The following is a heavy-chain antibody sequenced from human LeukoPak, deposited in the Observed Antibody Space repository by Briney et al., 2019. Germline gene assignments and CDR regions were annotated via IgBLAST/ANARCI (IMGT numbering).Heavy chain of an antibody. J-gene: IGHJ6*03. CDR3: AKGRGSYYYYMDV. V-gene: IGHV3-23*01. Sequence: ETLSLTCSVSGGSISSYYWSWIRQPPGKGLEWVSAISGSGGSTYYADSVKGRFTISRDNSKNTLYLQMNSLRAEDTAVYYCAKGRGSYYYYMDVWGKGTTVTVSS. CDR1: GGSISSYY. CDR2: ISGSGGST. D-gene: IGHD3-16*01.